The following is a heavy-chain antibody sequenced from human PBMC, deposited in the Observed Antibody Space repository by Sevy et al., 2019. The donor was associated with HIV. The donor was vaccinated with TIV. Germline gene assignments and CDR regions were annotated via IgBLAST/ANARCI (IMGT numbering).Heavy chain of an antibody. Sequence: ASVKVSCKASGGTFSSYAISWVRQAPGQGLEWMGGIIPIFGTANYAQKFQGRVTITADESTSTAYMELSSLRSEDTAVYYCARGGYCSGGSCYSQVNAFDIRGQGTMVTVSS. CDR3: ARGGYCSGGSCYSQVNAFDI. CDR2: IIPIFGTA. CDR1: GGTFSSYA. J-gene: IGHJ3*02. D-gene: IGHD2-15*01. V-gene: IGHV1-69*13.